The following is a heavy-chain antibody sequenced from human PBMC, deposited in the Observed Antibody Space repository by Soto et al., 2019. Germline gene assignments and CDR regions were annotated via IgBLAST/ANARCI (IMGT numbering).Heavy chain of an antibody. J-gene: IGHJ6*02. CDR2: ISAYNGNT. Sequence: GASLKVSCKASGYTFTSYGISCVRQAPGQGLEWMGWISAYNGNTNYAQKLQGRVTMTTDTSTSTAYMELRSLRSDDTAVYYCARDRVAEGQYYYYGMDVWGQGATVTVSS. CDR1: GYTFTSYG. CDR3: ARDRVAEGQYYYYGMDV. D-gene: IGHD2-15*01. V-gene: IGHV1-18*04.